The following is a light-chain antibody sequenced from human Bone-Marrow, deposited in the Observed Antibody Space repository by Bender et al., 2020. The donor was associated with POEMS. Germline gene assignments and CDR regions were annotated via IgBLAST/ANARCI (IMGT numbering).Light chain of an antibody. CDR2: EVS. CDR1: SSDVGGYDY. J-gene: IGLJ3*02. V-gene: IGLV2-23*02. Sequence: QSALTQPPSASGSPGQSVTISCTGSSSDVGGYDYVSWFQQHPNKTPKLLIYEVSNRPYGVSSRFSGSKSGNTASLTIPGLQAEDEADCYCCSYARTSTWVFGGGTKVTVL. CDR3: CSYARTSTWV.